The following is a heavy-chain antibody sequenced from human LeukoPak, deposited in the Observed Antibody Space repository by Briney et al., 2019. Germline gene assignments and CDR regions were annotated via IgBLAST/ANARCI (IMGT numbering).Heavy chain of an antibody. CDR1: GGSISSYC. J-gene: IGHJ5*02. CDR3: ARRVVESAATTERNWFDP. V-gene: IGHV4-59*08. Sequence: SGTLSLTCTVSGGSISSYCWSWIRQPPGKGLEWIGSICYSGSTNYNPSLKSRVTVSLDTSKNQFSLKLNSVTATDTALYSCARRVVESAATTERNWFDPWGQGTLVTVSS. D-gene: IGHD4-11*01. CDR2: ICYSGST.